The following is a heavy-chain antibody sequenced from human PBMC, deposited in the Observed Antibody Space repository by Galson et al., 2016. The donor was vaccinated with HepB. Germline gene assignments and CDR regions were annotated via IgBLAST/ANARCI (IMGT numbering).Heavy chain of an antibody. CDR1: GGSISSSY. CDR3: ARSAPVTYYYDTSGTSPYYFDY. D-gene: IGHD3-22*01. CDR2: IYDSGST. V-gene: IGHV4-59*13. Sequence: ETLSLTCTVSGGSISSSYWRWIRQPPGKGLEWIGYIYDSGSTYYNPSLRSRVTMSIHMSKNQFSLKLTSVTSADTAVYFCARSAPVTYYYDTSGTSPYYFDYWGQGTLVTVSS. J-gene: IGHJ4*02.